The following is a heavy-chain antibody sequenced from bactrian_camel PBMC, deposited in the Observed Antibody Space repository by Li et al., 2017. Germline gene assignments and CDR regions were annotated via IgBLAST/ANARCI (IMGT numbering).Heavy chain of an antibody. J-gene: IGHJ4*01. CDR3: AASERSGICALAEWAFTY. V-gene: IGHV3S31*01. D-gene: IGHD2*01. CDR2: ISSSGGST. CDR1: GFTFSSAF. Sequence: EVQLVESGGVWGSLRLSCVASGFTFSSAFMSWVRQAPGKGLEWVSLISSSGGSTLYADSVKGRFTISRDNAKNTINLELNSLKTEDTAMYYCAASERSGICALAEWAFTYWGQGTQVTVS.